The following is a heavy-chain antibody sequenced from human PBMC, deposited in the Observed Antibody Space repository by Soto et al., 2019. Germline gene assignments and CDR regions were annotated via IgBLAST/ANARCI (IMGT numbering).Heavy chain of an antibody. D-gene: IGHD3-3*01. CDR2: ISGSDGKT. CDR1: GVSLGSYA. CDR3: ARWSYLDY. V-gene: IGHV3-23*01. J-gene: IGHJ4*02. Sequence: XGSLRLSCPASGVSLGSYALIWVRQAPGKGLEWVSTISGSDGKTFYADSVKGRFSISRDTSQNTLYLQMNSLRADDTAIYYCARWSYLDYWGQGTRVTVSS.